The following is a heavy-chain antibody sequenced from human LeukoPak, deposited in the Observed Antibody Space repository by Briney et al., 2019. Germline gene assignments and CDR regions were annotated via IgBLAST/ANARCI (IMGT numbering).Heavy chain of an antibody. V-gene: IGHV1-2*02. Sequence: VASVKVSCKASGYPFIDYYLHWVRQAPGQGLEWMGCINPNTGDTNSAQNFQGRVIMTRDTSITTAYMELSRLKSDDTALYYCASKGAGHCYDASCMGSFDLWGQGTTVVVSS. J-gene: IGHJ3*01. CDR2: INPNTGDT. CDR3: ASKGAGHCYDASCMGSFDL. D-gene: IGHD2-15*01. CDR1: GYPFIDYY.